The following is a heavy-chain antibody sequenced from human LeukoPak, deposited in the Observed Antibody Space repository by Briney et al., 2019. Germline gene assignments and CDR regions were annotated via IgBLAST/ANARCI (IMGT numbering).Heavy chain of an antibody. CDR1: RFTFANYA. J-gene: IGHJ5*02. Sequence: GRSLRLSCAASRFTFANYAMHSVRQPPGKGLEWVSGISWNSGSIGYADSVKGGFTISRDSAKNSLDLHVDRLSAGDGALYYCARGVDSGSYRAGSYDPWGQGTLGTVFS. CDR2: ISWNSGSI. V-gene: IGHV3-9*01. CDR3: ARGVDSGSYRAGSYDP. D-gene: IGHD3-10*01.